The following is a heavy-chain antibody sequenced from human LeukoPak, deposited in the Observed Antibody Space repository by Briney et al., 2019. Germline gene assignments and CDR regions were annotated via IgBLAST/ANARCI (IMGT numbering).Heavy chain of an antibody. Sequence: GRSLRLSCAASGFTFSSYGIHWVRHAPGKGLEWVAVIWHDGSNKYYADSVKGRFTISRDNSKSTLYLQMNSLRAEDTAVYYCARDHGSVRPSPFVVVPAALDYWGQGTLVTVSA. V-gene: IGHV3-33*01. CDR2: IWHDGSNK. J-gene: IGHJ4*02. D-gene: IGHD2-2*01. CDR1: GFTFSSYG. CDR3: ARDHGSVRPSPFVVVPAALDY.